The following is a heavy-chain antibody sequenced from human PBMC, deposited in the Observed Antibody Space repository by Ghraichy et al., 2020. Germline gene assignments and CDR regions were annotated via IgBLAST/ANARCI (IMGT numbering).Heavy chain of an antibody. Sequence: GGSLRLSCAASGFSSYWMHWVRQAPGKGLVWVSRINSDGSSTTYADSVKGRLTITRDNAKNTLYLQMNSLRAEDTAVYYCASSLYPLGGYYSDSSGYYDYYYAMDVWGQGTTVTVSS. CDR1: GFSSYW. V-gene: IGHV3-74*01. D-gene: IGHD3-22*01. CDR2: INSDGSST. J-gene: IGHJ6*02. CDR3: ASSLYPLGGYYSDSSGYYDYYYAMDV.